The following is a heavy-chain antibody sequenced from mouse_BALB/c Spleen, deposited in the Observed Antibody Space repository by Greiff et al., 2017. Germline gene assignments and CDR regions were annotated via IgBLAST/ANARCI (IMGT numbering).Heavy chain of an antibody. CDR3: ARLTGTGAMDY. V-gene: IGHV2-9*02. Sequence: VMLVESGPGLVAPSQSLSITCTVSGFSLTSYGVHWVRQPPGKGLEWLGVIWAGGSTNYNSALMSRLSISKDNSKSQVFLKMNSLQTDDTAMYYCARLTGTGAMDYWGQGTSVTVSS. J-gene: IGHJ4*01. D-gene: IGHD4-1*01. CDR1: GFSLTSYG. CDR2: IWAGGST.